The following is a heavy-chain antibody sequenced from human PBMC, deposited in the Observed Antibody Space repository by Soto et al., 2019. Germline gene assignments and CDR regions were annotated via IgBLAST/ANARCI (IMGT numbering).Heavy chain of an antibody. D-gene: IGHD3-16*01. CDR2: NNTRSAQN. V-gene: IGHV1-46*01. CDR3: TSPPPSRVNEHLAPPLSL. Sequence: ASVKVSCKASGYSFTTLYLHWVRQAPGQGLERIETNNTRSAQNSVAQQFQGTVTVTPDTSTITIYIDLTSLRFEDTAMYYCTSPPPSRVNEHLAPPLSLWGQGTQVTVSS. CDR1: GYSFTTLY. J-gene: IGHJ4*02.